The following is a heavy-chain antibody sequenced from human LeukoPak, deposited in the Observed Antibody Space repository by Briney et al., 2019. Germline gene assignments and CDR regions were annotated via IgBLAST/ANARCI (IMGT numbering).Heavy chain of an antibody. J-gene: IGHJ4*02. CDR1: GFTFSNAW. V-gene: IGHV3-15*01. Sequence: PGGSLRLSCAASGFTFSNAWMNWVRQAPGKGLEWVGRIKSKTDGGTTDYAAPVKGRFTISRHDSKNTLYLQMDSLKSEDTAVYYCATDYHPSVAGLWGQGTLVTVSS. D-gene: IGHD6-19*01. CDR2: IKSKTDGGTT. CDR3: ATDYHPSVAGL.